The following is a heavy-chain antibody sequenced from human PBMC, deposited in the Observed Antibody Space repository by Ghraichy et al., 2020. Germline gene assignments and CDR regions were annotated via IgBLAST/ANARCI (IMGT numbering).Heavy chain of an antibody. V-gene: IGHV3-74*03. J-gene: IGHJ4*02. CDR1: GFTFSSYW. D-gene: IGHD3-22*01. CDR2: INSDGSST. CDR3: GRDKIVVAIYY. Sequence: GGSLRLSCAASGFTFSSYWMHWVRQAPGKGLVWVSRINSDGSSTTYADSVKGRFTISRDNAKNTVYLQMHSLRAEDTAVYYCGRDKIVVAIYYWGQGTLVTVSS.